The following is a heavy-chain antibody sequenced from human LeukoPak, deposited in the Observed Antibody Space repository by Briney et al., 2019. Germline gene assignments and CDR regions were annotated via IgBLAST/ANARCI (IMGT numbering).Heavy chain of an antibody. Sequence: SETLSLTCTVSGGSISSYYWNWIRLPPGKGLEWIGYIYSSGSTIYNPSLKSRVTISVDTSKNQFSLKLSSVTAADTAVYYCARDATGITMVRGVILYYYMDVWGKGTTVTISS. CDR1: GGSISSYY. CDR2: IYSSGST. D-gene: IGHD3-10*01. V-gene: IGHV4-4*08. J-gene: IGHJ6*03. CDR3: ARDATGITMVRGVILYYYMDV.